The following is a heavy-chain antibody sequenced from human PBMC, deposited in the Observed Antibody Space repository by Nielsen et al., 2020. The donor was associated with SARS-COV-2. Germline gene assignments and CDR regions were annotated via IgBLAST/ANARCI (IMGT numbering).Heavy chain of an antibody. D-gene: IGHD3-16*01. J-gene: IGHJ4*02. CDR2: INSDGSKA. V-gene: IGHV3-74*01. Sequence: GGSLRLSCAASGFTFSNYGMNRVRQIPGKGLAWVAHINSDGSKANYAESVKGRFTISRDNAENTQFLHMNSLRADDTAVYYCVRVRDDGYYYDTGPYDHWGQGTLVTVSS. CDR3: VRVRDDGYYYDTGPYDH. CDR1: GFTFSNYG.